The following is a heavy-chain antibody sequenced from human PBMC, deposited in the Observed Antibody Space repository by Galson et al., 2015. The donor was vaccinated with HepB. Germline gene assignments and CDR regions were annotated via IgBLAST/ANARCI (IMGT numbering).Heavy chain of an antibody. J-gene: IGHJ2*01. D-gene: IGHD3-10*01. CDR1: GYTFTSYG. Sequence: SVKVSCKASGYTFTSYGVSWVRQAPGQGLEWMGWISPYNGKTNYAQSLQGRVTLTTDTSISTAYMELGSLRSDDTAVYYCARDRGTTVRGVMSIWTPVEPSGYFDLWGRGTLVTVSS. V-gene: IGHV1-18*01. CDR2: ISPYNGKT. CDR3: ARDRGTTVRGVMSIWTPVEPSGYFDL.